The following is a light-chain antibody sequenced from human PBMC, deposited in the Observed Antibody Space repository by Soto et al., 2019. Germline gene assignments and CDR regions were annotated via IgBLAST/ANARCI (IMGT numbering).Light chain of an antibody. V-gene: IGKV1-9*01. J-gene: IGKJ4*01. CDR2: SAS. Sequence: DIQLTQSPSFLSASVGDTVTITCRASQGMSTYLGWYQQKPGKVPKLLIRSASTLQSGVPPRFSGGGSGTEFTLTVSALQPDDSGIYYCQQLNGYQLAFGGGTNVEIK. CDR1: QGMSTY. CDR3: QQLNGYQLA.